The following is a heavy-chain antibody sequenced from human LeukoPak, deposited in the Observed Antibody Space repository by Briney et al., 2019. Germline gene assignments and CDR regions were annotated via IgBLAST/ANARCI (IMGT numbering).Heavy chain of an antibody. V-gene: IGHV4-34*01. CDR1: GGSFSGYY. Sequence: PSETLSLTCAVYGGSFSGYYWSCIRQPPGKGLEWIGEISHSGSTNYNPSLKSRVTISVDTSKNQFSLKLSSVTAADTAVYYCAAQYSGYVRLDYWGQGNLVTVSS. J-gene: IGHJ4*02. CDR2: ISHSGST. CDR3: AAQYSGYVRLDY. D-gene: IGHD5-12*01.